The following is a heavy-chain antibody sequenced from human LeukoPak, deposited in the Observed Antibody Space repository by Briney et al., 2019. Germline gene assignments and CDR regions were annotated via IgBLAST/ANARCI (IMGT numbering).Heavy chain of an antibody. Sequence: GGSLRLSCAASGFTLSNFAMPWVRQAPGQGLEWVAVISDDGTNRFYGDSVKGRFSISRDNPRNTVSLQMNSLRVEDTAVYYCAEAERRRVLGTVDNWGQGTLVSVSS. D-gene: IGHD7-27*01. CDR1: GFTLSNFA. CDR3: AEAERRRVLGTVDN. J-gene: IGHJ4*02. CDR2: ISDDGTNR. V-gene: IGHV3-30*04.